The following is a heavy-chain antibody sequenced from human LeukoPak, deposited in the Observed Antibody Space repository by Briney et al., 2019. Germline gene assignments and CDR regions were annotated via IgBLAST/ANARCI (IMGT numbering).Heavy chain of an antibody. Sequence: PGGSLRLSCAASGFTFSSYWMHWVRQAPGKGLVWVSNINSDGRRTSYADSVKGRFTISRDNAKNTLYLQMNSLRAEDTAVYYCAVMTTVKYYYYYYMDVWGKGTTVTVSS. CDR3: AVMTTVKYYYYYYMDV. D-gene: IGHD4-11*01. V-gene: IGHV3-74*01. J-gene: IGHJ6*03. CDR2: INSDGRRT. CDR1: GFTFSSYW.